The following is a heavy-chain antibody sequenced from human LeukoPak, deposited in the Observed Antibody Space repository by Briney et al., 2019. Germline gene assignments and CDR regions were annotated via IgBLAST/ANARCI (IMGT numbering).Heavy chain of an antibody. CDR1: GYTFTSYY. V-gene: IGHV1-2*02. CDR2: INPNSGGT. Sequence: ASVKVSCKASGYTFTSYYMHWVRQAPGQGLEWMGWINPNSGGTNYAQKFQGRVTMTRDTSISTAYMELSRLRSDDTAVYYCARVPWDYYYYYGMDVWGQGTTVTVSS. D-gene: IGHD1-26*01. CDR3: ARVPWDYYYYYGMDV. J-gene: IGHJ6*02.